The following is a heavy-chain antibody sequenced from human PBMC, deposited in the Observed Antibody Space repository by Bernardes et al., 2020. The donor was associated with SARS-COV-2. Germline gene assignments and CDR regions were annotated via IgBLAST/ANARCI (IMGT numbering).Heavy chain of an antibody. D-gene: IGHD4-17*01. Sequence: SETLSLTCTVSGGSISYYYWNWIRQPPGKGLEWIGYIHYSGSTSYNPSLKSRVTISVDTSKNQFSLKLSSVTAADTAVYYCARADYGEAWYFDLWGRGTLVTVSS. CDR3: ARADYGEAWYFDL. J-gene: IGHJ2*01. CDR1: GGSISYYY. CDR2: IHYSGST. V-gene: IGHV4-59*01.